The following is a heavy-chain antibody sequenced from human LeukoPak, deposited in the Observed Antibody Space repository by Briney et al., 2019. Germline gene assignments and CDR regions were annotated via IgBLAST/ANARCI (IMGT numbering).Heavy chain of an antibody. J-gene: IGHJ1*01. Sequence: SETLSLTCTVSGGSISSSSYYWGWIRQPPGKGLEWIGDIYYSGRTYYNLSLRNRVSISLDTSRNRFSLTLTSVTAADTAVYYCARRRYYDSTGFFDWGRGSLVIVSS. V-gene: IGHV4-39*02. D-gene: IGHD3-22*01. CDR2: IYYSGRT. CDR3: ARRRYYDSTGFFD. CDR1: GGSISSSSYY.